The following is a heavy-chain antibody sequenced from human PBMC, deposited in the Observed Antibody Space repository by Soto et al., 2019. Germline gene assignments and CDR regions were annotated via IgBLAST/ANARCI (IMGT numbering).Heavy chain of an antibody. V-gene: IGHV1-8*01. Sequence: ASVKVSCKASGYTFTSYDINWVRQATGQGLEWMGWMNPNSGNTGYAQKFQGRVTMTRNTSISTAYMELSSLRSADTAVYYCARTSPQIVVVPAAIYYYYYYMDVWGKGTTVTVSS. CDR2: MNPNSGNT. J-gene: IGHJ6*03. D-gene: IGHD2-2*01. CDR3: ARTSPQIVVVPAAIYYYYYYMDV. CDR1: GYTFTSYD.